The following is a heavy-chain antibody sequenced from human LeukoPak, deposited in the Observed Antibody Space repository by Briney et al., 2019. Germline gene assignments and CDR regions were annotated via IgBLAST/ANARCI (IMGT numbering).Heavy chain of an antibody. D-gene: IGHD3-22*01. Sequence: GGSLRLSCAASGFTVSSNYMSWVRQAPGKGLEWVLVIYSGGSTYYADSVEGRFTISRDNSKNTLYLQMNSLRAEDTAVYYCARDAHYYDSSGYYYYYGMDVWGQGTTVTVSS. CDR1: GFTVSSNY. J-gene: IGHJ6*02. V-gene: IGHV3-53*01. CDR3: ARDAHYYDSSGYYYYYGMDV. CDR2: IYSGGST.